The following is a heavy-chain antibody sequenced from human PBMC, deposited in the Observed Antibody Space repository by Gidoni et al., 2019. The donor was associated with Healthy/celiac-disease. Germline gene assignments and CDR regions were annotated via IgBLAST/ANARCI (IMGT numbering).Heavy chain of an antibody. CDR1: DYSVSSGSY. Sequence: QVQLQDSGPGLVKPSETLSLTCAVSDYSVSSGSYWGWIRQPPGKGLEWIGSIYHRGSTYYNPSLKSRVTISVDTSKNQCSLKLSSVTAADTAVYYCARRGDLPYYYYYYGMDVWGQGTTVTVSS. CDR2: IYHRGST. J-gene: IGHJ6*02. V-gene: IGHV4-38-2*01. CDR3: ARRGDLPYYYYYYGMDV.